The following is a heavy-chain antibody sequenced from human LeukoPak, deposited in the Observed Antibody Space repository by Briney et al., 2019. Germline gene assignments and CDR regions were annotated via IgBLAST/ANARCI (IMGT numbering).Heavy chain of an antibody. D-gene: IGHD2-2*01. V-gene: IGHV3-21*05. CDR2: ISSSSSYT. CDR1: GFTFSAYS. Sequence: GGSLRLSCAASGFTFSAYSMNWVRQAPGKGLEWVSYISSSSSYTNYADSVKGRFTISRDNAKNSLYLQMNSLRAEDTAVYYCARDHSCSSTSCSPTGDYWGQGTLVTVSS. J-gene: IGHJ4*02. CDR3: ARDHSCSSTSCSPTGDY.